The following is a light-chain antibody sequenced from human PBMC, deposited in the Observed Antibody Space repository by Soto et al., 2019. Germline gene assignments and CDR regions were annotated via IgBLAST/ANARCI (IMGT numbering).Light chain of an antibody. Sequence: QSVLTQPPSVSGAPGQRVTISCTGSSSNIGAGYVVHWYQQLPGAAPKLLIFSDNNRPSGVPDRFSGSKYGTSASLAITGLRAEDEADYYCQSYDKNSNYVFATGTKVIV. CDR2: SDN. V-gene: IGLV1-40*01. CDR3: QSYDKNSNYV. J-gene: IGLJ1*01. CDR1: SSNIGAGYV.